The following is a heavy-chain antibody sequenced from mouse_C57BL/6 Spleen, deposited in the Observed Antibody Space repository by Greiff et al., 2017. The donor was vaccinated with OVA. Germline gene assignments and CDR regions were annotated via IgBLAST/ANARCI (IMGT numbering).Heavy chain of an antibody. D-gene: IGHD1-1*01. Sequence: VQLQQSGAELARPGASVKLSCKASGYTFTSYGISWVKQRTGQGLEWIGEIYPRSGNTYYNEKFKGKATLTADKSSSTAYMELRSLTSEDSAVYFWARERTTVGYYAMDYWGQGTSVTVSS. J-gene: IGHJ4*01. CDR1: GYTFTSYG. V-gene: IGHV1-81*01. CDR2: IYPRSGNT. CDR3: ARERTTVGYYAMDY.